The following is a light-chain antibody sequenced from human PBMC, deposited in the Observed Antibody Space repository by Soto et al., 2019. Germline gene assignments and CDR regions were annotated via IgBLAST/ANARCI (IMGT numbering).Light chain of an antibody. V-gene: IGKV3-15*01. CDR1: QSVSSN. CDR3: QKYNNWPPIT. Sequence: EIVMTHSPATLSVSSGERATLSCRAGQSVSSNLAWYQQKPGQAPRLLIYGASTRATGIPARFSGSGSGTEFTLTISSLQSEDFAVYYCQKYNNWPPITFAQGTRLEI. CDR2: GAS. J-gene: IGKJ5*01.